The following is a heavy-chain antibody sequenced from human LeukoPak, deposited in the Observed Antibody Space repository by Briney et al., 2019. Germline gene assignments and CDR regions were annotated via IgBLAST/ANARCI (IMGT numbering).Heavy chain of an antibody. Sequence: GGSLRLSCAASGFTFSNAWMSWVRQAPGKGLEWVVRIKSNSDGGTEDHAAAVKGRFTISRDESKNTLYLQMNSLKTEDTAVYYCTTLGNSGSSNYWGQGTLVTVSS. D-gene: IGHD3-10*01. V-gene: IGHV3-15*01. CDR3: TTLGNSGSSNY. CDR1: GFTFSNAW. J-gene: IGHJ4*02. CDR2: IKSNSDGGTE.